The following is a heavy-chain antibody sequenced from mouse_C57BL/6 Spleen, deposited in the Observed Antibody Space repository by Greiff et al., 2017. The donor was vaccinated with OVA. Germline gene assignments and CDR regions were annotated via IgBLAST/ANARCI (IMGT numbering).Heavy chain of an antibody. J-gene: IGHJ4*01. Sequence: QVQLKQSGAELVRPGTSVKMSCKASGYTFTNYWIGWAKQRPGHGLEWIGDIYPGGGYTNYNEKFKGKATLTADKSSSTAYMQFSSLTSEDSAIYYCARSRGYGSSYDAMDYWGQGTSVTVSS. V-gene: IGHV1-63*01. CDR2: IYPGGGYT. CDR3: ARSRGYGSSYDAMDY. D-gene: IGHD1-1*01. CDR1: GYTFTNYW.